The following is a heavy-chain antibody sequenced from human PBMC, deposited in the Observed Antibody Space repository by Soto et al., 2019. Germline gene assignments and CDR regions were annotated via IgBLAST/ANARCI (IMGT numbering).Heavy chain of an antibody. CDR2: INPDTGTT. Sequence: QVQLVQSGAEVRKPGASVKLSCQASGYTFTHYYIHWVRQAPGQGLEWLGIINPDTGTTSYAQTFQGRVTLTTDTSASTVYLELSGLAVEDTAVYYCASCPIYGGDSDFAYWGQGTLVTVSS. CDR1: GYTFTHYY. V-gene: IGHV1-46*01. CDR3: ASCPIYGGDSDFAY. J-gene: IGHJ4*02. D-gene: IGHD2-21*01.